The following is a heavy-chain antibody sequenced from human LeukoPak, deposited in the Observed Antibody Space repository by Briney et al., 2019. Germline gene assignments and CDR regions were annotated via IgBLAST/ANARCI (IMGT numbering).Heavy chain of an antibody. CDR2: TYYRSKWRI. D-gene: IGHD2/OR15-2a*01. V-gene: IGHV6-1*01. CDR3: ARGKYSAFDI. CDR1: GDSVSSNNIA. Sequence: SQTLSLTCGISGDSVSSNNIAWNWIRQSPSIGLEWLGRTYYRSKWRIDYAVSVKSRITINSDTSKNQFSLQLESVTPDDTAVYYCARGKYSAFDIWGQGTMVTVSS. J-gene: IGHJ3*02.